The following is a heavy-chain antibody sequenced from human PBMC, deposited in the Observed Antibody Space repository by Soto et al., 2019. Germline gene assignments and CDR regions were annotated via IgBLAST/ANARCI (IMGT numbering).Heavy chain of an antibody. D-gene: IGHD2-8*01. Sequence: PGVSLRLSFAASGFTFSSCSMHWVRHAPGKGLEWVAVISYDGSNKYYADSVKGRFTISRDNSKNTLYLQMNSLRAEDTAVYYCARDSNHDMRLMVYDSDEAFDMWGQGTTGTVPS. J-gene: IGHJ3*02. CDR1: GFTFSSCS. CDR3: ARDSNHDMRLMVYDSDEAFDM. V-gene: IGHV3-30-3*01. CDR2: ISYDGSNK.